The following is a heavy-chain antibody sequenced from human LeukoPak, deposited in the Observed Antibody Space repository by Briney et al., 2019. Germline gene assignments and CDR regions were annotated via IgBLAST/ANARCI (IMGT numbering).Heavy chain of an antibody. CDR1: GGSISSSSYY. J-gene: IGHJ4*02. CDR2: IYYSGST. Sequence: KPSETPSLTRTVSGGSISSSSYYWGWIRQPPGKGLEWLGRIYYSGSTYYNPSLKSRVTISVDTSKNQFSLKLSSVTAADTAVYYCARLSDFWRGYSYAPDYWGQGTLVTVSS. D-gene: IGHD3-3*01. V-gene: IGHV4-39*01. CDR3: ARLSDFWRGYSYAPDY.